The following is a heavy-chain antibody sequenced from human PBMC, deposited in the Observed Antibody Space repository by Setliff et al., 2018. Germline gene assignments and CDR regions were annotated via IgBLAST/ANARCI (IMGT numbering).Heavy chain of an antibody. V-gene: IGHV3-7*01. Sequence: GGSLRLSCVVSGFTFSRYWMSWVRQAPGKGLEWVANIKEDGSEKYYVDSVKGRFTMSRDNAKNSLFLQMNSLRAEDTAVYYCAKSWSGYSDAFDIWGQGTMVTVSS. CDR2: IKEDGSEK. CDR3: AKSWSGYSDAFDI. J-gene: IGHJ3*02. D-gene: IGHD3-3*01. CDR1: GFTFSRYW.